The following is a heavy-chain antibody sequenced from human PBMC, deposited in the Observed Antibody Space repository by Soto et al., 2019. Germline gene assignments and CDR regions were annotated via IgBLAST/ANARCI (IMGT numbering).Heavy chain of an antibody. CDR1: GFTFSSYA. D-gene: IGHD3-9*01. V-gene: IGHV3-30*18. Sequence: PGGSLRLSCAASGFTFSSYAMHWVRQAPGKRLEWVAFISYDGSKTYYADSVKGRFTISRDNSKNTGYLQMNSLRAEDTAVYYCAKGGYYDMLTGIGPFDYWGQGTLVTVSS. J-gene: IGHJ4*02. CDR2: ISYDGSKT. CDR3: AKGGYYDMLTGIGPFDY.